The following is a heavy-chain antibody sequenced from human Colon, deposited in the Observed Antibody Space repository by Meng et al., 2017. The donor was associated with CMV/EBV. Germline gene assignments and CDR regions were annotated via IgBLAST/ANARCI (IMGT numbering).Heavy chain of an antibody. D-gene: IGHD5-18*01. Sequence: GESLKISCVASGFTFSTYSMNWVRQAPGKGLEWVSYITSSSSSTYYADLVQGRFTISRDNAKNLLYLQMNSLRAEDTAVYYCARDGFTYGYYFDYWGQGTLVTVSS. CDR3: ARDGFTYGYYFDY. V-gene: IGHV3-21*05. J-gene: IGHJ4*02. CDR2: ITSSSSST. CDR1: GFTFSTYS.